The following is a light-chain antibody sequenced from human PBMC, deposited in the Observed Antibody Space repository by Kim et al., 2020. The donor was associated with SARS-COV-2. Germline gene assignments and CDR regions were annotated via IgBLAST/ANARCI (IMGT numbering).Light chain of an antibody. CDR1: SSNIGSNT. Sequence: GQRFTISCSGSSSNIGSNTVTWYQQLPGTAPNLLIYSNNQRPSGVPDRFSGSKSGTSASLAISGLQSEDEADYYCAAWDDSLNGWVFGGGTKLTVL. V-gene: IGLV1-44*01. J-gene: IGLJ3*02. CDR2: SNN. CDR3: AAWDDSLNGWV.